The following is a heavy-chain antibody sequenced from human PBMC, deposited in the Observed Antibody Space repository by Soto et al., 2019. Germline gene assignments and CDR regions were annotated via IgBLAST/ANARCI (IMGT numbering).Heavy chain of an antibody. J-gene: IGHJ3*02. V-gene: IGHV1-69*08. D-gene: IGHD7-27*01. CDR1: GGTFGSYT. CDR3: ARDLLWGPNDAFDI. CDR2: IIPILGIA. Sequence: QVQLVQSGAEVKKPGSSVKVSCKASGGTFGSYTISWVRQAPGQGLEWMGRIIPILGIANYAQKFQGRVTITADKSTSTAYMELSSLISEDTAVYYCARDLLWGPNDAFDIWGQGTMVTVSS.